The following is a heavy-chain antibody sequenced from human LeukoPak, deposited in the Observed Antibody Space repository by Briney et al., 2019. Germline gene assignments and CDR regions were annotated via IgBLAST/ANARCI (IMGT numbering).Heavy chain of an antibody. CDR3: ARVPGTYYDFWSGHPGAFDI. D-gene: IGHD3-3*01. Sequence: GASVKVSCKASGYTFTSYYMHWVRQAPGQGLEWMGIINPSGGSTSYARKFQGRVTMTRDTSTSTVYMELSSLRSEDTAVYYCARVPGTYYDFWSGHPGAFDIWGQGTMVTVSS. CDR1: GYTFTSYY. J-gene: IGHJ3*02. V-gene: IGHV1-46*01. CDR2: INPSGGST.